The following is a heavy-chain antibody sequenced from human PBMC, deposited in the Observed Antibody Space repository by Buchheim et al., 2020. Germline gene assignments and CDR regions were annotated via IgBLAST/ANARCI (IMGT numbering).Heavy chain of an antibody. Sequence: EVQLVESGGGLVQPGGSLRLSCAASGFTFSSYWMHWVRQAPGKGLVWVSRINSDGSSTSYADSVKGRFTIYRDNPKNTLYLQMNSLRAEDTAVYYCARVGLLYYYDSSGYYSYWYFDLWGRGTL. CDR1: GFTFSSYW. D-gene: IGHD3-22*01. CDR2: INSDGSST. CDR3: ARVGLLYYYDSSGYYSYWYFDL. V-gene: IGHV3-74*01. J-gene: IGHJ2*01.